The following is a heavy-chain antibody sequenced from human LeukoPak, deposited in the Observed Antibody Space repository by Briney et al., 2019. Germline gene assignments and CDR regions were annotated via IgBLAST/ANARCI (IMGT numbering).Heavy chain of an antibody. D-gene: IGHD6-13*01. Sequence: PSETLSLTCTVSGGSISSYYWSWIRQPPGKGLEWIGYIYYSGSTNYNPSLKSRVTISVDTSKNQFSLKLSSVTAADTAVYYCARGVTGYSSSWYPVAGAFDIWGHGTMVTVSS. J-gene: IGHJ3*02. V-gene: IGHV4-59*12. CDR2: IYYSGST. CDR1: GGSISSYY. CDR3: ARGVTGYSSSWYPVAGAFDI.